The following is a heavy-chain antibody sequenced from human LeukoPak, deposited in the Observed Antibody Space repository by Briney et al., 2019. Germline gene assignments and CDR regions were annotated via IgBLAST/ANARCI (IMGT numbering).Heavy chain of an antibody. V-gene: IGHV3-7*01. CDR2: TKPDGSAE. CDR3: ARDGGLHTNFDY. J-gene: IGHJ4*02. CDR1: GFSFRNYW. Sequence: PGGFLRLSCAASGFSFRNYWMGWVRQAPGKGLERVANTKPDGSAEYYADSVRGRFTASRDNANNLLYLQMNRLRAEDTAVYYCARDGGLHTNFDYWGQGTLLTVSS. D-gene: IGHD2-15*01.